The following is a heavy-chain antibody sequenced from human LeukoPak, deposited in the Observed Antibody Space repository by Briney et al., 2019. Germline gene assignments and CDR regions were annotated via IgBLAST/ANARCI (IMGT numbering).Heavy chain of an antibody. CDR2: INHSGST. CDR1: GGSFRGYY. V-gene: IGHV4-34*01. J-gene: IGHJ6*02. Sequence: PSETLSLTCAVYGGSFRGYYWSWIRQPPGKGLEWIGEINHSGSTNYNPSLKSRVTISVDTSKNQFSLKLSSVTAADTAVYYCARGSALTAGTSYYYYGMDVWGQGTTVTVSS. D-gene: IGHD6-13*01. CDR3: ARGSALTAGTSYYYYGMDV.